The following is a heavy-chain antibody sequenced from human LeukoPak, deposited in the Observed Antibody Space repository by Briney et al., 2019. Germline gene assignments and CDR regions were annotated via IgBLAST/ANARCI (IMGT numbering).Heavy chain of an antibody. D-gene: IGHD5/OR15-5a*01. CDR1: VYTFIHYD. J-gene: IGHJ3*02. CDR2: IHPGSGGT. CDR3: ARSVAAFDI. V-gene: IGHV1-8*01. Sequence: GASVKVSCKASVYTFIHYDIYWVRQATRQGLEWVGRIHPGSGGTDYAQRFQGRVTMTRDTSIGTAYMELRSLTSEDTAIYNCARSVAAFDIWGQGTMVTVSS.